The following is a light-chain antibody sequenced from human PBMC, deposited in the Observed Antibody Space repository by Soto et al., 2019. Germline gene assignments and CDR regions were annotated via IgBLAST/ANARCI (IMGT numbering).Light chain of an antibody. CDR3: SSYAGSNNLV. V-gene: IGLV2-8*01. Sequence: QSALTQPPSASGSPGQSVTISCTGTSSDVGAYNYVSWYQQHPGKAPKLMIYEVTERPSGVPDRFSGSKSGNTASLTVSGVQAEDEADYYCSSYAGSNNLVFGGGTKLTVL. J-gene: IGLJ3*02. CDR1: SSDVGAYNY. CDR2: EVT.